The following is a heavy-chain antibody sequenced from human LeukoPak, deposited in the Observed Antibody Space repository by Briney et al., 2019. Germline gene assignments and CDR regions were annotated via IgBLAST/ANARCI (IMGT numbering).Heavy chain of an antibody. V-gene: IGHV4-59*01. CDR3: ARHRAVAGSDY. J-gene: IGHJ4*02. CDR1: GGSISSYY. CDR2: IYYSGST. D-gene: IGHD6-19*01. Sequence: SETLSLTCTVSGGSISSYYWSWIRQPPGKGLEWIGYIYYSGSTNYSPSLKSRVTISVDTSKNQFSLKLSSVTAADTAVYYCARHRAVAGSDYWDQGTLVTVSS.